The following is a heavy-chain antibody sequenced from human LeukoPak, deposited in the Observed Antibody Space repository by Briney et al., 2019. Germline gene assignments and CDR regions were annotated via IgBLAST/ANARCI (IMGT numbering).Heavy chain of an antibody. V-gene: IGHV1-2*06. CDR1: GYTFTDYY. J-gene: IGHJ1*01. D-gene: IGHD6-13*01. CDR3: VRGGPGISALYFQH. Sequence: ASVKVSCKTSGYTFTDYYMHWVRQAPGQGLEWMGRINPNNGGTNYAQKFQGRVTMTRDTSIYTAYMDLSGLKPDDTALYYCVRGGPGISALYFQHWGQGTLVTVSS. CDR2: INPNNGGT.